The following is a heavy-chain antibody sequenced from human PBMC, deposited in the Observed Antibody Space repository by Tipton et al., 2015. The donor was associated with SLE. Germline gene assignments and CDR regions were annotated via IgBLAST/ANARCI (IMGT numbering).Heavy chain of an antibody. V-gene: IGHV4-59*01. D-gene: IGHD4-17*01. CDR1: GGSISNFY. J-gene: IGHJ4*02. CDR3: ARDPDYGDPGTFDY. Sequence: TLSLTCTVSGGSISNFYWSWIRQSPGKGLEWIGYISYSGSSNYNPSLKSRVTISLDTSKNQFSLTLSSVTAADMALYYCARDPDYGDPGTFDYWGQGTLVTVSS. CDR2: ISYSGSS.